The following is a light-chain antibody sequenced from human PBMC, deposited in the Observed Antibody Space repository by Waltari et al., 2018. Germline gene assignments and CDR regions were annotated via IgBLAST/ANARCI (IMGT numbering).Light chain of an antibody. Sequence: EIVLTQTPLSLAVTPGEPASISCRSSQSLLHSDEKTYMYWYLQKPGQPPRLLIYRVSTRVSGVPDRFSGSGSGTDFTLKISRVMPEYVVVYYCMQALQTPLTFGGGTAVEIK. CDR2: RVS. CDR1: QSLLHSDEKTY. CDR3: MQALQTPLT. J-gene: IGKJ4*01. V-gene: IGKV2-29*02.